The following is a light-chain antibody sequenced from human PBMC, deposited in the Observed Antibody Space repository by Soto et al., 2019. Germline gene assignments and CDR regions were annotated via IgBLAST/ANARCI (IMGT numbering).Light chain of an antibody. CDR3: QQYGTSPYT. Sequence: EIVLTQSPGTLPLSPGERATLSCRASQSVNSNYLGWYQKKPAQAPRLLIYAASSRATGVPDRFSGSGSGTDFTLTISRLEPEDFAVYYCQQYGTSPYTFGQGTKLEIK. J-gene: IGKJ2*01. V-gene: IGKV3-20*01. CDR1: QSVNSNY. CDR2: AAS.